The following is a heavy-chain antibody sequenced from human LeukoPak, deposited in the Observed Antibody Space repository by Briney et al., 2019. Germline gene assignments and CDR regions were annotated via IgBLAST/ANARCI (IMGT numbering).Heavy chain of an antibody. J-gene: IGHJ6*03. CDR1: GFTFSSYD. CDR2: IGTAGDT. D-gene: IGHD3-3*01. CDR3: ARGAPGRIFGVVIPYYYYYYMDV. Sequence: GGSLSLSCAACGFTFSSYDMHWVRQATGKGLEWVSAIGTAGDTYYPGSVKGQFTISRENAKNSLYLQMNSLRAGDTAVYYCARGAPGRIFGVVIPYYYYYYMDVWGKGTTVTVSS. V-gene: IGHV3-13*03.